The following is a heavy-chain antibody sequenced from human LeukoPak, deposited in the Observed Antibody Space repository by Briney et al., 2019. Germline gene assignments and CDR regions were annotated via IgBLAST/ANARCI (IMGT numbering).Heavy chain of an antibody. Sequence: PSETLSLTCAVYGESLSGYYWSWIRQPPGKGLEWTGEINYSGSTTYNPSLKSRVTISVDTSRNQFSLKLSSVTAADTALYYCAITDIVATDTFDYWGQGTLVTVSS. CDR3: AITDIVATDTFDY. CDR2: INYSGST. CDR1: GESLSGYY. V-gene: IGHV4-34*01. D-gene: IGHD5-12*01. J-gene: IGHJ4*02.